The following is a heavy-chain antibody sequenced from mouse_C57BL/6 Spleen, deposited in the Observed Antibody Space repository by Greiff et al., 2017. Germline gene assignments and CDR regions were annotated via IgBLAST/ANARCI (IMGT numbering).Heavy chain of an antibody. Sequence: QVKLQQPGAELVRPGTSVKLSCKASGYTFNSYWMHWVKQRPGQGLAWIGVIDPSDSYTNYNQKFKGKATFTIATASSTAYMQLSSLTSEDSAVYYGAKDYGSSFDYWGQGTTLTVSS. CDR2: IDPSDSYT. CDR3: AKDYGSSFDY. J-gene: IGHJ2*01. D-gene: IGHD1-1*01. V-gene: IGHV1-59*01. CDR1: GYTFNSYW.